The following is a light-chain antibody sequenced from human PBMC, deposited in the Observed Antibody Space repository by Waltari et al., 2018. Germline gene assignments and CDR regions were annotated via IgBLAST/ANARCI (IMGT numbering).Light chain of an antibody. CDR3: MQALQTPYT. J-gene: IGKJ2*01. V-gene: IGKV2-28*01. CDR2: LGS. CDR1: QSLLHRNGYNY. Sequence: VMTQSPLSLPVTTGEPSSISCGSSQSLLHRNGYNYLDWYLQKPGQSPQLLIYLGSNRASGVPDRFSGSGSGTDFTLKISRVEAEDVGVYYCMQALQTPYTFGQGTKLEIK.